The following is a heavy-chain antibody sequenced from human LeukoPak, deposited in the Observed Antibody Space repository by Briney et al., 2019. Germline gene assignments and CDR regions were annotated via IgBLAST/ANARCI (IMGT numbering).Heavy chain of an antibody. V-gene: IGHV3-30*03. CDR1: GFTFSSYG. CDR2: ISYDGSNK. Sequence: GGSLRLSCAASGFTFSSYGMHWVRQAPGKGLEWVAVISYDGSNKYYADSVKGRFTISRDNSKNTLYLQMNSLRAEDTAVYYCARDASATNAFDIWGQGTMVTVSS. D-gene: IGHD2-15*01. J-gene: IGHJ3*02. CDR3: ARDASATNAFDI.